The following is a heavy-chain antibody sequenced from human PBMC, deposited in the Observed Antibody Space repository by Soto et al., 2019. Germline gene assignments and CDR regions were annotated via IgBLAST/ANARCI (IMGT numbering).Heavy chain of an antibody. CDR2: IIPIFGTA. J-gene: IGHJ6*02. CDR1: GGTFSSYA. V-gene: IGHV1-69*06. Sequence: ASVKVSCKASGGTFSSYAISWVRQAPGQGLEWMGGIIPIFGTANYAQKFQGRVTITADKSTSTAYMELSSLRSEDTAVYYCARGFYPVVVAARSGMDVWGQGTTVTVSS. CDR3: ARGFYPVVVAARSGMDV. D-gene: IGHD2-15*01.